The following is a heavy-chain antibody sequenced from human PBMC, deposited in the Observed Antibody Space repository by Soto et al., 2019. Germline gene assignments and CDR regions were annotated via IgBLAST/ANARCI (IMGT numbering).Heavy chain of an antibody. D-gene: IGHD6-19*01. CDR2: IYHSGST. Sequence: PSETLSLTCAVSGGSISSCNWWCLVRQPPGKGLEWIGEIYHSGSTNYNPSLKSRVTISVDKSKNQFSLKLSSVTAADTAVYYCARRYSSGWYDAFDIWGQGTMVTVSS. J-gene: IGHJ3*02. V-gene: IGHV4-4*02. CDR1: GGSISSCNW. CDR3: ARRYSSGWYDAFDI.